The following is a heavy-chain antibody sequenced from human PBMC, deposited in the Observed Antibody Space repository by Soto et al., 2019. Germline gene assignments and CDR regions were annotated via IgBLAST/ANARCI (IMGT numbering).Heavy chain of an antibody. CDR2: IYYSGST. Sequence: PGKGLEWIGYIYYSGSTNYNPSLKSRVTISVDTSKNQFSLKLSSVTAADTAVYYCARFPSKGYCSGGSCYWGTWFDPRGHGTLVTVSS. J-gene: IGHJ5*02. V-gene: IGHV4-59*01. D-gene: IGHD2-15*01. CDR3: ARFPSKGYCSGGSCYWGTWFDP.